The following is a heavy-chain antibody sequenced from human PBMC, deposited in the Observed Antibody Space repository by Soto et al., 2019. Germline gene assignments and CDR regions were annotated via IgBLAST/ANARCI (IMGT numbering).Heavy chain of an antibody. CDR1: GYTFSKHG. V-gene: IGHV1-18*01. D-gene: IGHD3-10*01. CDR2: ISGQNGDA. J-gene: IGHJ4*02. Sequence: QVQLVHSEAIMKKPGASVKVSCKASGYTFSKHGISWVRQAPGQGLEWMGWISGQNGDAKYAQKFQGRVTLTTDISTRTVYMELWRLTSGDTAVYFCARYLEIIPGATELVDFWGRGTLVTVSS. CDR3: ARYLEIIPGATELVDF.